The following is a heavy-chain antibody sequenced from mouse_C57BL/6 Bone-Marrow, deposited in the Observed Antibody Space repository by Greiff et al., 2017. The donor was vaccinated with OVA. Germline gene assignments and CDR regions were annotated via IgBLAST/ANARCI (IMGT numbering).Heavy chain of an antibody. J-gene: IGHJ2*01. Sequence: EVMLVESGEGLVKPGGSLKLSCAASGFTFSSYAMSWVRQTPEKRLEWVAYISSGGDYIYYADTVKGRFTISSDNARNTLYLQMSSLKSEDTAMYYCTREYSNYVFDYWGQGTTLTVSS. V-gene: IGHV5-9-1*02. CDR1: GFTFSSYA. CDR2: ISSGGDYI. D-gene: IGHD2-5*01. CDR3: TREYSNYVFDY.